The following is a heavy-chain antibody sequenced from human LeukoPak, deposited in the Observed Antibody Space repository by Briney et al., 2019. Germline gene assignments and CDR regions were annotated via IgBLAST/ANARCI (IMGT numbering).Heavy chain of an antibody. CDR1: GFTFSNYA. CDR2: ISGSGGGT. V-gene: IGHV3-23*01. CDR3: GKDHSIAATATVGDFDY. Sequence: GGSLRLSCAASGFTFSNYAMNWVRQAPGKGLEWVSAISGSGGGTYYADSVKGRFTISRDNFKNTLYLQMNSLRAEDTAVYYCGKDHSIAATATVGDFDYWGQGTLVTVSS. J-gene: IGHJ4*02. D-gene: IGHD6-13*01.